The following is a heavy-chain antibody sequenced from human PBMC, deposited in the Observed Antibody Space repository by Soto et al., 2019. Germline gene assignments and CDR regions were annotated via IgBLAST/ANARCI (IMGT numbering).Heavy chain of an antibody. D-gene: IGHD3-9*01. CDR2: ISYDGSNK. Sequence: QVQLVESGGGVVQPGRSLRLSCAASGFTFSSYAMHWVRQAPGKGLEWVAVISYDGSNKYYADSVKGRFTISRDNSKNTLYLQMNSQRAEDTAVYYCARGGYDILTGYFTPSDYYGMDVWGQGTTVTVSS. J-gene: IGHJ6*02. V-gene: IGHV3-30-3*01. CDR3: ARGGYDILTGYFTPSDYYGMDV. CDR1: GFTFSSYA.